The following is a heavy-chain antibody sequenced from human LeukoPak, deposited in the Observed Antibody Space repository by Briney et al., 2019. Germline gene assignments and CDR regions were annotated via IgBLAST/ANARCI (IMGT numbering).Heavy chain of an antibody. D-gene: IGHD5-12*01. CDR2: LYSGGQT. V-gene: IGHV3-66*02. CDR1: GFTVTSSY. CDR3: ARARCDTCGYGS. Sequence: GGCLRLSCAASGFTVTSSYMSWVRQAPGKGLDWVAVLYSGGQTYYAGSVMGRFTISRDAAKNTLYLQMNSLRAEDTAEYYCARARCDTCGYGSWGQGTLVTVSS. J-gene: IGHJ5*02.